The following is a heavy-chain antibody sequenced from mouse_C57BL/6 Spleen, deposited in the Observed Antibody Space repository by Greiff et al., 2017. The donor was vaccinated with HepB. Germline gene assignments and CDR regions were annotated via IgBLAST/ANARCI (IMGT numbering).Heavy chain of an antibody. CDR1: GYTFTSYW. V-gene: IGHV1-52*01. J-gene: IGHJ1*03. CDR3: ARWTLGWYFDV. Sequence: QVQLQQPGAELVRPGSSVKLSCKASGYTFTSYWMHWVKQRPIQGLEWIGNIDPSDSETHYNQKFKDKATLTVDKSSSTAYMQLSSLTSEDSAVYYCARWTLGWYFDVWGTGTTVTVSS. D-gene: IGHD3-3*01. CDR2: IDPSDSET.